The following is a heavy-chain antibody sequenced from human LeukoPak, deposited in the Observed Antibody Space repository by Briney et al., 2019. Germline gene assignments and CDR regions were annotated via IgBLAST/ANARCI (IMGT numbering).Heavy chain of an antibody. J-gene: IGHJ4*02. CDR2: ISVSGST. D-gene: IGHD2-2*01. Sequence: GGSLRLSCAASGFTFSSYAMSWVRQAPGKGLEWVSAISVSGSTYYADSVKGRFTISRDNAKNTLYLQMNSLRAEDTAVYYCARDWGTSGPFDYWGQGTLVTVSS. V-gene: IGHV3-23*01. CDR1: GFTFSSYA. CDR3: ARDWGTSGPFDY.